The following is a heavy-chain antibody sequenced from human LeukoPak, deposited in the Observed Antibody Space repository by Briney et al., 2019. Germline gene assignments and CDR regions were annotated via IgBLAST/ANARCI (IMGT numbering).Heavy chain of an antibody. CDR1: GGSFSGYY. J-gene: IGHJ6*03. V-gene: IGHV4-34*01. CDR3: ATIGRGSGSPYYYYYYYMDV. CDR2: INHSRST. Sequence: SETLSLTCAVYGGSFSGYYWSWIRQPPGKGLDWIGEINHSRSTNYNPSLKSRVTISVDTSKNQFFLKLSSVTAADTAVYYCATIGRGSGSPYYYYYYYMDVWGKGTTVTISS. D-gene: IGHD3-10*01.